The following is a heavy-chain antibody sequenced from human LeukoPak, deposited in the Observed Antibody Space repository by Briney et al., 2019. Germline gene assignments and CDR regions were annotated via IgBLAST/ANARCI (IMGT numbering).Heavy chain of an antibody. CDR2: ISYDGSNK. J-gene: IGHJ6*02. CDR3: ARVYRFVVVYYYYGMDV. Sequence: PGRSLRLSCAASGFTFSSYAMHWVRQAPGKGLEWVAVISYDGSNKYYADSVKGRFTISRDNSKNTLYLQMNSLRAEDTAVYYCARVYRFVVVYYYYGMDVWGQGTTVTVSS. V-gene: IGHV3-30-3*01. CDR1: GFTFSSYA. D-gene: IGHD3-10*01.